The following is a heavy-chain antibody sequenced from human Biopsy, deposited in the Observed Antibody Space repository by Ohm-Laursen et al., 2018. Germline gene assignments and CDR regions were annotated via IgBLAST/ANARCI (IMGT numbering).Heavy chain of an antibody. CDR2: IWYDGSNK. CDR3: ARDRYYGSESYYSHYNMDV. CDR1: GFTFSSYG. Sequence: RSLRLSCAASGFTFSSYGTHWVRQAPGKGLEWVAVIWYDGSNKYSADSVKGRFSISRDNSKNTVYLQMNSLRAADTAVYYCARDRYYGSESYYSHYNMDVWGQGTTVSVSS. D-gene: IGHD3-10*01. V-gene: IGHV3-33*01. J-gene: IGHJ6*02.